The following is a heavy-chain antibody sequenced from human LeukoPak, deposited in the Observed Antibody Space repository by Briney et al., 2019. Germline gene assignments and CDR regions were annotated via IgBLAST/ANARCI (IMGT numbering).Heavy chain of an antibody. J-gene: IGHJ4*02. CDR1: GFTFRSYG. CDR2: ISDDGSNK. Sequence: GRSLRLSCAASGFTFRSYGMHWVRQAPGKGLEWVAVISDDGSNKYYADSVKGRFTISRDSSKNTLSLQMNSLRVEGTAVYYCAKDNKRYSCDYWGQGTLVTVSS. D-gene: IGHD5-18*01. V-gene: IGHV3-30*18. CDR3: AKDNKRYSCDY.